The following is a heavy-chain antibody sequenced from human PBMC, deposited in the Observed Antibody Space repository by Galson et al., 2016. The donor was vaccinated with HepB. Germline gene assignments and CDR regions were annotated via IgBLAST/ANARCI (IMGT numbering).Heavy chain of an antibody. D-gene: IGHD3-22*01. CDR1: GFNFSTYA. CDR3: AKDRAYYYDSSGSLRGFHI. J-gene: IGHJ3*02. Sequence: SLRLSCAASGFNFSTYAMHWVRQAPGKGLEWVSFIWNDGGNKYYADSVKGRFTVSRDNSKNTLSLQLNSLRAEDSAVYYCAKDRAYYYDSSGSLRGFHIWGQGTMVTVSS. CDR2: IWNDGGNK. V-gene: IGHV3-33*06.